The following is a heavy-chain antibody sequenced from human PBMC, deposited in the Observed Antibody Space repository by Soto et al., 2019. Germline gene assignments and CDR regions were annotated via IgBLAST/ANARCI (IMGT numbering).Heavy chain of an antibody. D-gene: IGHD3-22*01. CDR2: IIDSGGNT. Sequence: GGSLRLSCAASGFTFSNYAMSWVRQAPGKGLEWVSAIIDSGGNTYYEDSVKGRFTISRDNSKNTLYLQMNSLRAEDTAVYYCAKGAGYDSSGYYYALFDSWGQGALVTDSS. CDR3: AKGAGYDSSGYYYALFDS. J-gene: IGHJ4*02. V-gene: IGHV3-23*01. CDR1: GFTFSNYA.